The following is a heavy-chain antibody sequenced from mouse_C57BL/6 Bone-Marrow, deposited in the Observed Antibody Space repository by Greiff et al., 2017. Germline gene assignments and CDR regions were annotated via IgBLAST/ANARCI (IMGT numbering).Heavy chain of an antibody. CDR2: ISYDGSN. CDR1: GYSITSGYY. J-gene: IGHJ2*01. CDR3: AKLWLRRGLDY. V-gene: IGHV3-6*01. D-gene: IGHD2-2*01. Sequence: VQLQQLGPGLVKPSQSLSLTCSVTGYSITSGYYWNWIRQFPGNKLEWMGYISYDGSNNYNPSLKNRISITRDTSKNQFFLKLNSVTTEDTATYDCAKLWLRRGLDYWGQGTTLTVSS.